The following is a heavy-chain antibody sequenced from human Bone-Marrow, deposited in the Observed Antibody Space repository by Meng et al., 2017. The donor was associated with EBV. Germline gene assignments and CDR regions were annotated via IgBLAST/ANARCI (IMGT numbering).Heavy chain of an antibody. CDR1: GGSFSGYY. V-gene: IGHV4-34*01. CDR2: INHSGST. Sequence: VQLPKWCSGLLKTSQTLSLTCAVYGGSFSGYYWSWIRQPPGKGLEWIGEINHSGSTNYNPSLKSRVSIFLETSKNLFSLKLNSVTTADTAVYYCAKSRSSTPGVVDYWGQGTLVTVSS. D-gene: IGHD3-10*01. CDR3: AKSRSSTPGVVDY. J-gene: IGHJ4*02.